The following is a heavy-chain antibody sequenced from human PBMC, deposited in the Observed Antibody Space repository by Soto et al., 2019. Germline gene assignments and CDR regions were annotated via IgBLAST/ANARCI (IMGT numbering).Heavy chain of an antibody. CDR2: IGTAGDT. Sequence: GGSLRLSCAASGFTFSSYDMHWVRQATGKGLEWVSAIGTAGDTYYPGSVKGRFTISRENAKNSLYLQMNSLRAEDTAVYYCARATHMIVYNNDAFDIWGQGTMVTVSS. J-gene: IGHJ3*02. V-gene: IGHV3-13*01. D-gene: IGHD3-22*01. CDR3: ARATHMIVYNNDAFDI. CDR1: GFTFSSYD.